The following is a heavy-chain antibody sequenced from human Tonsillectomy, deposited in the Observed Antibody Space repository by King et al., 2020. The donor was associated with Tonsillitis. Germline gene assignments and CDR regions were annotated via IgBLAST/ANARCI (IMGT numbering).Heavy chain of an antibody. CDR2: INPNSGGT. Sequence: QLVQSGAEVRKPGASVKVSCKASGYTFTGYYMHWMRQAPGQGLEWMGWINPNSGGTNYAQKFQGRVTMTRDTSISTAYMEVSRLRSDDTAVYYWSTITRPREIEFEYWGQGTLVTVSS. V-gene: IGHV1-2*02. D-gene: IGHD5-24*01. CDR3: STITRPREIEFEY. CDR1: GYTFTGYY. J-gene: IGHJ4*02.